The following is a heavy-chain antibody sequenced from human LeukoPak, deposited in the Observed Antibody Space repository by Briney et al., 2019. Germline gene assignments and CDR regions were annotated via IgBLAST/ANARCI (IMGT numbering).Heavy chain of an antibody. V-gene: IGHV3-9*01. CDR3: AKEQGYNPPMATIHY. J-gene: IGHJ4*02. D-gene: IGHD5-24*01. Sequence: GGSLRLSCAASGFIFDDYAMHWVRQAPGKGLEWVSGISWNSGTIDYAASVKGRFTISRDSAKNSLSLQMNSLRAEDTAVYYCAKEQGYNPPMATIHYWGQGTLVTVSS. CDR2: ISWNSGTI. CDR1: GFIFDDYA.